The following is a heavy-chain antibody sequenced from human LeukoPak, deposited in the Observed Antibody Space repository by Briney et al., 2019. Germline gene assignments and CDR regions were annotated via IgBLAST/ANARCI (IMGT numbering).Heavy chain of an antibody. V-gene: IGHV3-21*01. J-gene: IGHJ6*02. CDR2: ISSISSYI. Sequence: PGGSLRLSCAASGFTFSSYSMNWVRQAPGKGLEWVSSISSISSYIYYADSVKGRFTISRDNAKNSLYLQMNSLRAEDTAVYYCARDGITIFGVVIIDYYYGMDVWGQGTTVTVSS. D-gene: IGHD3-3*01. CDR1: GFTFSSYS. CDR3: ARDGITIFGVVIIDYYYGMDV.